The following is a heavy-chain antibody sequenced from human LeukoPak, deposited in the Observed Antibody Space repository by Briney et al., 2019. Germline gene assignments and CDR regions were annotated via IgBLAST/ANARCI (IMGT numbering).Heavy chain of an antibody. D-gene: IGHD3-3*01. V-gene: IGHV4-61*02. J-gene: IGHJ6*03. CDR1: GGSISSGSYY. CDR2: IYTSGST. CDR3: ARGRGTVLRFLEWLSQAPYYYYYMDV. Sequence: PSQTLSLTCTVSGGSISSGSYYWSWIRQPAGKGLEWIGRIYTSGSTNYNPSLKSRVTISVDTSKNQFSLKLSSVTAADTAVYYCARGRGTVLRFLEWLSQAPYYYYYMDVWGKGTTVTVSS.